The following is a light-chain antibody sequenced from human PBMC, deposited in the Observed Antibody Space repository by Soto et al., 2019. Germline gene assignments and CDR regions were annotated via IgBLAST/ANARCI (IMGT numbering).Light chain of an antibody. CDR3: SSYTGSSINTVV. V-gene: IGLV2-14*01. CDR1: SSDIGGYKY. CDR2: EVS. J-gene: IGLJ2*01. Sequence: QSALTQPASVSGSPGQSITISCTGTSSDIGGYKYVSWYQQYPGKAPKLMIYEVSNRPSGVSNRFSGSKSGNTASLTISGLQAEDEADYYCSSYTGSSINTVVFGGGTKLTVL.